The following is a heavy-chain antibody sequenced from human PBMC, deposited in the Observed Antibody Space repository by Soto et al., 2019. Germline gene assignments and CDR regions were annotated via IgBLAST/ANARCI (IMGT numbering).Heavy chain of an antibody. J-gene: IGHJ4*02. CDR1: GGSFSDYY. Sequence: SETLSLTFAVYGGSFSDYYWTWIHQHPETGLEWIGEINHSGSTNYNPSLKSRVTISVDTSKNQFSLKLSSVTAADTAVYYCARDRTREGFDYWGQGTLVTVSS. CDR2: INHSGST. V-gene: IGHV4-34*01. CDR3: ARDRTREGFDY.